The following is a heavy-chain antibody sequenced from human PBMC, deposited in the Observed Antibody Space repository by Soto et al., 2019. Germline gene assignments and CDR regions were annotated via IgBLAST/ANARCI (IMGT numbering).Heavy chain of an antibody. CDR2: IKESGFA. J-gene: IGHJ4*02. Sequence: SETMSLTSVAYNGSFSDYFWNWIRQPPGKGLEWIGEIKESGFATYNPSLKRRVTMSLDTANNQFSLKVTSVTAADTAVYYCARGKSSGSLYYFDTWGQGTLVTVSS. D-gene: IGHD6-19*01. CDR3: ARGKSSGSLYYFDT. CDR1: NGSFSDYF. V-gene: IGHV4-34*01.